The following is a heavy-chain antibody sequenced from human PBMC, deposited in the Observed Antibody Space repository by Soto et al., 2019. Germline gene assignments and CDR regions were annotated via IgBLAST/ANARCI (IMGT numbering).Heavy chain of an antibody. V-gene: IGHV1-2*02. CDR1: GYILTEDL. J-gene: IGHJ4*02. Sequence: SLNRAWKSVGYILTEDLVHWGRKSTEQGLQWVGWVHPDSGGTNVAQALQDRVTMTADTSITTAYMDLARLRPDDTAIFYCARGAQGFFPVSGIYFYFDHWGQRTPVTVSS. CDR2: VHPDSGGT. D-gene: IGHD3-22*01. CDR3: ARGAQGFFPVSGIYFYFDH.